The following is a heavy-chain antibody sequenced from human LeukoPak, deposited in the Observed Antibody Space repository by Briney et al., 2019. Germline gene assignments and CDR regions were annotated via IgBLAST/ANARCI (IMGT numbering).Heavy chain of an antibody. Sequence: GGSLRLSCAASGFTFSSYSMNWVRQAPGKGLEWVSSISSSSSYIYYADSVKGRFTISRDNAKNSLYLQMNSLRAEDTAVYYCAREEGYCSNTSCHLSAFDIWGQGTMVTVSS. CDR3: AREEGYCSNTSCHLSAFDI. D-gene: IGHD2-2*01. J-gene: IGHJ3*02. CDR2: ISSSSSYI. V-gene: IGHV3-21*01. CDR1: GFTFSSYS.